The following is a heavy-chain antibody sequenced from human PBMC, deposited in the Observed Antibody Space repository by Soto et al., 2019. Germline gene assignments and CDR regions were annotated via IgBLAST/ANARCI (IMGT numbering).Heavy chain of an antibody. CDR2: IYYSGST. CDR3: ARDKGYYDSSGYYPYYFDY. J-gene: IGHJ4*02. D-gene: IGHD3-22*01. CDR1: GGSISSVDYY. V-gene: IGHV4-30-4*01. Sequence: SETLSLTCTVSGGSISSVDYYWSWIRQPPGKGLEWIGYIYYSGSTYCNPSLKSRVTISVDTSKNQFSLKLSSVTAADTAVYYCARDKGYYDSSGYYPYYFDYWGQGTLVTVSS.